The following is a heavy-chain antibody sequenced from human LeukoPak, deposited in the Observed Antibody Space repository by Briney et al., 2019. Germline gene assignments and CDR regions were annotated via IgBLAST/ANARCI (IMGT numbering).Heavy chain of an antibody. V-gene: IGHV1-2*02. CDR3: ARDPMAAQDYYYYYGMDV. CDR1: GYTFTGYY. J-gene: IGHJ6*02. CDR2: INPNSGGT. Sequence: ASVKVSCKASGYTFTGYYMHWVRQAPGQGLEWMGWINPNSGGTNYAQKFQGRVTMTRDTSISTAYMELSRLRSDDTAVYYCARDPMAAQDYYYYYGMDVWGQGTTVTVCS. D-gene: IGHD5-24*01.